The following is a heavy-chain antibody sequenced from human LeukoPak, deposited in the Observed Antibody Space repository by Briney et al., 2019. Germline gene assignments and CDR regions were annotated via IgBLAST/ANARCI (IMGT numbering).Heavy chain of an antibody. CDR1: GDSVNDYY. Sequence: SETLSLTCTVSGDSVNDYYWNWIRQPPGKGLEWIGYIYYSGSTYYNPSLKSRVTMSVDTSKNQFSLKLNSVTAADTAVHYCARGGARGSSAFDVWGQGTMVIVSA. J-gene: IGHJ3*01. D-gene: IGHD3-10*01. CDR2: IYYSGST. CDR3: ARGGARGSSAFDV. V-gene: IGHV4-59*02.